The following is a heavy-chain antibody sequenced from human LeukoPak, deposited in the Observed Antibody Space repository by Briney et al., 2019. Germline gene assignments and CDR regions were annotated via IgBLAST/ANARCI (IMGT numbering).Heavy chain of an antibody. CDR2: ISGSGDT. Sequence: GGSLRLSCATSGFTFSRYWMSWVRQAPGKGLEWVSNISGSGDTYYADSVKGRFTISSDDSKSTLSLQMNSLRAEDTALYYCAKKYYYGSGSYIFHFDHWGQGTPVTVSS. CDR1: GFTFSRYW. J-gene: IGHJ4*02. D-gene: IGHD3-10*01. V-gene: IGHV3-23*01. CDR3: AKKYYYGSGSYIFHFDH.